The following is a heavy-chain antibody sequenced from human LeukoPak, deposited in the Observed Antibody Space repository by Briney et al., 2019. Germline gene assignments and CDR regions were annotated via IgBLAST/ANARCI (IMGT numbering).Heavy chain of an antibody. D-gene: IGHD1-26*01. Sequence: PGGSLRLSCAASGFTFSSYWMSWVRQAPGKGLEWVANIKQDGSEKYYVDSVKGRITISRDNAKNSLYLQMNSLRAEDTAVYYCARDLNIVGATWSDYWGQGTLVTVSS. CDR3: ARDLNIVGATWSDY. V-gene: IGHV3-7*01. J-gene: IGHJ4*02. CDR2: IKQDGSEK. CDR1: GFTFSSYW.